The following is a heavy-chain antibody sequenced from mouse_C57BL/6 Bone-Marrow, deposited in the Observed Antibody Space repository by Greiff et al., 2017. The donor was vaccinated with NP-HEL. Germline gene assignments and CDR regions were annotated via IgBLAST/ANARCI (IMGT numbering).Heavy chain of an antibody. J-gene: IGHJ3*01. D-gene: IGHD2-3*01. CDR2: IDPENGDT. Sequence: EVQLQQSGAELVRPGASVKLSCTASGFNIKDDYMHWVKQRPEQGLEWIGWIDPENGDTEYASKFQGKATITADTSSNTAYLQLSSLTSEDTAVYYCTTEDGYYVAWVAYWGQGTLVTVSA. V-gene: IGHV14-4*01. CDR3: TTEDGYYVAWVAY. CDR1: GFNIKDDY.